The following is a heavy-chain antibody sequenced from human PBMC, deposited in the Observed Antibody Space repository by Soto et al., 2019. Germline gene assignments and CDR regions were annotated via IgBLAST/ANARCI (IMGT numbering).Heavy chain of an antibody. CDR2: VHHTGNT. D-gene: IGHD3-10*01. J-gene: IGHJ4*02. CDR3: ARGREDHVDHHFGHLFDS. CDR1: GDSIRDSF. V-gene: IGHV4-59*01. Sequence: PSETLSLTGTVSGDSIRDSFWSWVRQPPGKGLEWIGLVHHTGNTNYNPSLETRVTMLIDASANHFSLTLTSVTPADAAIYYCARGREDHVDHHFGHLFDSWGQGTLVTVSS.